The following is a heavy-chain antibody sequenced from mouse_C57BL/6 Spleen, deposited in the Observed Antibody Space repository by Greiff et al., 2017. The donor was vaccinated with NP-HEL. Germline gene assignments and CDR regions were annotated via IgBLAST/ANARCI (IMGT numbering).Heavy chain of an antibody. V-gene: IGHV3-6*01. CDR3: ARNYYGSSSFAY. Sequence: DVKLVESGPGLVKPSQSLSLTCSVTGYSITSGYYWNWIRQFPGNKLEWMGYISYDGSNNYNPSLKNRISITRDTSKNQFFLKLNSVTTEDTATYYCARNYYGSSSFAYWGQGTLVTVSA. CDR2: ISYDGSN. CDR1: GYSITSGYY. D-gene: IGHD1-1*01. J-gene: IGHJ3*01.